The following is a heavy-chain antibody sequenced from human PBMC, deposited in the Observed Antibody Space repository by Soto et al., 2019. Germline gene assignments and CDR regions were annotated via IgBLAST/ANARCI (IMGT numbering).Heavy chain of an antibody. CDR2: IYYSGTT. V-gene: IGHV4-30-2*01. CDR1: NGSVSSGTYS. CDR3: ARGHYYYGMDV. Sequence: SETLSLTCTVSNGSVSSGTYSWSWVRQPPGKGLEWTGYIYYSGTTYYTPSLKSRLTMSMDRANDHFSLSLTSVTAADTAVYFCARGHYYYGMDVWGQGITVTVSS. J-gene: IGHJ6*02.